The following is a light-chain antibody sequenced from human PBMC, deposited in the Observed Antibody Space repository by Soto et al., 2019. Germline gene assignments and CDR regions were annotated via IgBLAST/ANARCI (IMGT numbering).Light chain of an antibody. Sequence: EIVLTQSPATLSLSPGETTTRSCRASQSITSNSLAWFQQKFGQAPRLLIYDASTRAAGIPARFSGSGSGTEFTLTISSLQSEDFAVYYCQQYSNWPLTFGGGTTGDIK. CDR2: DAS. CDR3: QQYSNWPLT. V-gene: IGKV3-15*01. CDR1: QSITSN. J-gene: IGKJ4*01.